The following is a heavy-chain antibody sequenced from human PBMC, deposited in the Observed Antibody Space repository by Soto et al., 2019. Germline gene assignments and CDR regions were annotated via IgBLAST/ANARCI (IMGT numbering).Heavy chain of an antibody. CDR3: ARVRDWFDP. V-gene: IGHV4-34*01. D-gene: IGHD3-3*01. J-gene: IGHJ5*02. CDR1: GGSFSGYY. CDR2: IDHSGYT. Sequence: TSETLSLTCAVYGGSFSGYYWNWIRQPPGKGLEWIGEIDHSGYTNYSPSLKSRVTISVDTSKNQFSLRLTSVTAADTAVYYCARVRDWFDPWGQGTLVTVSS.